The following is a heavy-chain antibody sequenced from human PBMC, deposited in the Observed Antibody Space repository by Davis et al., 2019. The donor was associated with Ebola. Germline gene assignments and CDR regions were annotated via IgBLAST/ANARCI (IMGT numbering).Heavy chain of an antibody. V-gene: IGHV4-61*09. D-gene: IGHD6-6*01. CDR1: GASISSSFFS. CDR3: ARLSGLFSSSSGALYFDL. Sequence: SETLSLTCNVSGASISSSFFSWTWVRQPAGKGLEWIGHIYTNGITKYNPALESRVTISLDTSKNQFSLELRSVTAADTAVYFCARLSGLFSSSSGALYFDLWGRGTLVSVSS. CDR2: IYTNGIT. J-gene: IGHJ2*01.